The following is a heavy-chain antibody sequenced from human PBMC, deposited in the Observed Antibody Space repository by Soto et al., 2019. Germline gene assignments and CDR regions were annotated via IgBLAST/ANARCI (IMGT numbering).Heavy chain of an antibody. J-gene: IGHJ4*02. CDR1: GGSISSGSFY. Sequence: QVQLQESGPGLVKPSQTLTLTCTVSGGSISSGSFYWSWIRQHPGKGLEWIGHISDSGSSYYNPSLESRVTISVDTSKNPFSLKLSAVTAADTAVYFCARTTCYDIFTAYYSLFDYWGQGTLVTVSS. CDR2: ISDSGSS. V-gene: IGHV4-31*03. D-gene: IGHD3-9*01. CDR3: ARTTCYDIFTAYYSLFDY.